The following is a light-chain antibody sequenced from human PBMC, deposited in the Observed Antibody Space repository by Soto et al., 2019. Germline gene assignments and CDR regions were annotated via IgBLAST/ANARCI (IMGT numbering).Light chain of an antibody. CDR1: QGISYY. Sequence: DIQMTQSPSSLSASVGDRVTITCRASQGISYYLAWFQQKPGKVPKLLIYAASTLQPGVPSRFSGSGSGTDFTLTISSLQPEDVATYYCQKYNSAPWTFGQGTKVEVK. J-gene: IGKJ1*01. CDR3: QKYNSAPWT. V-gene: IGKV1-27*01. CDR2: AAS.